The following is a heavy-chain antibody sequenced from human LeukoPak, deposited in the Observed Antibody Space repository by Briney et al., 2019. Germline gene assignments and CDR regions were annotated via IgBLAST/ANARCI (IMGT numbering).Heavy chain of an antibody. D-gene: IGHD5-12*01. CDR1: GFTFCSYA. CDR3: AREARYYFDY. Sequence: GGSLRLSCAASGFTFCSYAMHWVRQAPGKGLEWVAVISYDGSNKYYADAVKGRFTISRDNSKNTLYLQMNSLRAEDTAVYYCAREARYYFDYWGQGTLVTVSS. V-gene: IGHV3-30*04. CDR2: ISYDGSNK. J-gene: IGHJ4*02.